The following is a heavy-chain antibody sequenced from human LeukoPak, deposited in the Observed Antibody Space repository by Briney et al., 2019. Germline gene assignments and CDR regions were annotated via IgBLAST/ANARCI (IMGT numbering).Heavy chain of an antibody. Sequence: PGESLKISCKASGYSFTIYWIGWVRQVPGKGLEWMGIIFTADSDTRYSPSFQGQVTVSADKSITTDYLQWSSLKASDTAMYYCARWVTADRGKKYAFDIWGQGTMVTVSS. CDR2: IFTADSDT. D-gene: IGHD2-21*02. J-gene: IGHJ3*02. CDR1: GYSFTIYW. V-gene: IGHV5-51*01. CDR3: ARWVTADRGKKYAFDI.